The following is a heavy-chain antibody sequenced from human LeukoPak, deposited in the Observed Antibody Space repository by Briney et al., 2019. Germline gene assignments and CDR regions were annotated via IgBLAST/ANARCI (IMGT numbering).Heavy chain of an antibody. V-gene: IGHV3-23*01. D-gene: IGHD3-9*01. CDR1: GFPFSSYV. J-gene: IGHJ5*02. CDR3: ARVSSALLTGQVWFDP. Sequence: GGSLRLSCAASGFPFSSYVMSWVRQAPGKGLEWVSVISGSGGSTYYADSVKGRFTISRDNSKNTLYLQMNSLRAEDTAVYYCARVSSALLTGQVWFDPWGQGTLVTVSS. CDR2: ISGSGGST.